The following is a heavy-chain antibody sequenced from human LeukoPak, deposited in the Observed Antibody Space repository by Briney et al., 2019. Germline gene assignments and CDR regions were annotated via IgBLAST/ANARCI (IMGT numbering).Heavy chain of an antibody. V-gene: IGHV4-39*01. CDR2: IYYSGST. CDR1: GGSISSSSYY. J-gene: IGHJ4*02. Sequence: PAETLSLTCTVSGGSISSSSYYWGWIRQPPGKGLEWIGSIYYSGSTYYNPSLKSRVTISVDTSKNQFSLKLSSVTAADTAVYYCARVTGYSSGWYVGYWGQGTLVTVSS. CDR3: ARVTGYSSGWYVGY. D-gene: IGHD6-19*01.